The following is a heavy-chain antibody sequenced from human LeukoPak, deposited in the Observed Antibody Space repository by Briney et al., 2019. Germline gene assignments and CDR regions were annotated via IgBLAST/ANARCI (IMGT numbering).Heavy chain of an antibody. V-gene: IGHV3-33*01. D-gene: IGHD4-4*01. CDR3: ARDAVTTYYFDY. CDR1: GFTFSSYG. J-gene: IGHJ4*02. Sequence: GGSLRLSCAASGFTFSSYGMHWVRQAPGKGLEWVAVIWYDGSNKYYADSVKGRFTISRDNSKNTLYLQMNNLRAEDTAVYYCARDAVTTYYFDYWGQGTLVTVSS. CDR2: IWYDGSNK.